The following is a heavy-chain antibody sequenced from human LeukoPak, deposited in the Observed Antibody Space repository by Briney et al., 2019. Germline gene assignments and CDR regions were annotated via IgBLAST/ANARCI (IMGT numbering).Heavy chain of an antibody. CDR3: AKVPGAHYYGSGSYRRGSYFDY. CDR2: IRYDGSNK. D-gene: IGHD3-10*01. Sequence: GGSLRLSCAASGFTFSNYGMHWVRQAPGKGLEWVAFIRYDGSNKYYADSVKGRFTISRDNSKNTLYLQMNRVTAEDTSVYYCAKVPGAHYYGSGSYRRGSYFDYWGQGTLVTVSS. CDR1: GFTFSNYG. J-gene: IGHJ4*02. V-gene: IGHV3-30*02.